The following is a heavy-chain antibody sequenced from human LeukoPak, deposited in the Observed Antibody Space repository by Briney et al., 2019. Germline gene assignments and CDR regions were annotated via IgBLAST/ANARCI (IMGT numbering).Heavy chain of an antibody. CDR2: INSDESST. Sequence: GRSLRLSCAASGFTFSSHWMHWVRQVPGKGLVWVSRINSDESSTSYADSVKGRFTISRDNAKNTLYLQMNSLRAEDTAVYYCARDPSDYCSGGSCDAFDIWGQGTMVTVSS. CDR3: ARDPSDYCSGGSCDAFDI. V-gene: IGHV3-74*01. D-gene: IGHD2-15*01. J-gene: IGHJ3*02. CDR1: GFTFSSHW.